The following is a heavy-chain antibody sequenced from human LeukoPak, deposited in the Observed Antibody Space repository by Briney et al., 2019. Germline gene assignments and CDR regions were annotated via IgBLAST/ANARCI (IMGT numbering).Heavy chain of an antibody. Sequence: GGSLRLSCAASGFTFGSYAMSWVRQAPGKGLEWVSAISGSGGSTYYADSVKGRFTISRDNSKNTLYLQMNSLRAEDTAVYYCAKVPMVRGVIIGRQVGFDYWGQGTLVTVSS. CDR3: AKVPMVRGVIIGRQVGFDY. J-gene: IGHJ4*02. CDR2: ISGSGGST. V-gene: IGHV3-23*01. D-gene: IGHD3-10*01. CDR1: GFTFGSYA.